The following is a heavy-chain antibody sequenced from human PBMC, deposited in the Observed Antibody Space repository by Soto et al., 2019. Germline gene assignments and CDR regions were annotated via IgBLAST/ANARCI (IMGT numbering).Heavy chain of an antibody. CDR1: GYTFTSYD. Sequence: ASVKVSCKASGYTFTSYDINWVRQATGQGLEWMGWMNPNSGNTGYAQKFQGRVTMTRNTSISTAYMELSSLRSEDTAVYYCARGHPDYYYYGMDVWGQGTTVTVSS. CDR3: ARGHPDYYYYGMDV. J-gene: IGHJ6*02. V-gene: IGHV1-8*01. CDR2: MNPNSGNT.